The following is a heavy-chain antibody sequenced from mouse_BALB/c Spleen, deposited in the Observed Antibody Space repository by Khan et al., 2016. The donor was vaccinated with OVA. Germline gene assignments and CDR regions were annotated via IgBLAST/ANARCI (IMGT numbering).Heavy chain of an antibody. Sequence: EVELVESGGDLVQPGGSRKLSCAASGFTFTSSGMHWVRQAPEKGLEWVAYISSGSSTTYYADTVKGRFTISRDTSTNTLFLQMTSLRSEDTAMYYCGRGYRGAMDYWGQGTSVTVSS. CDR1: GFTFTSSG. D-gene: IGHD2-12*01. J-gene: IGHJ4*01. V-gene: IGHV5-17*02. CDR3: GRGYRGAMDY. CDR2: ISSGSSTT.